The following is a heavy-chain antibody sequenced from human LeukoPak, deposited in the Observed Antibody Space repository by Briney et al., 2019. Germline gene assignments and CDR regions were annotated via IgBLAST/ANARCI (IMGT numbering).Heavy chain of an antibody. D-gene: IGHD2-2*01. J-gene: IGHJ4*02. CDR3: AADRACSSASCYPYNFDY. CDR1: GFTFTSSA. CDR2: IVVGSGNT. Sequence: GTSVKVSCKASGFTFTSSAMQWVRQARGQRLEWIGWIVVGSGNTNYAQKLQERVTITRDMSTSTDYMELSSLRSEDTAVYYCAADRACSSASCYPYNFDYWGQGTLVTVSS. V-gene: IGHV1-58*02.